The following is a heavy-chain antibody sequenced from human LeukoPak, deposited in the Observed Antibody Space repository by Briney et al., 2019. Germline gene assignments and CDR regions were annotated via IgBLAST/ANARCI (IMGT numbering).Heavy chain of an antibody. D-gene: IGHD2-2*01. CDR3: ARRGSSAYFDY. J-gene: IGHJ4*02. CDR2: IYPGDSDT. V-gene: IGHV5-51*01. Sequence: GESLQISCQGSGYTFTNYWIAWVRQMPGKGLEWMGIIYPGDSDTKYSPSFQGQVTISVDKSISTAYLQWSSLKASDTAIYYCARRGSSAYFDYWGQGTLVTVPS. CDR1: GYTFTNYW.